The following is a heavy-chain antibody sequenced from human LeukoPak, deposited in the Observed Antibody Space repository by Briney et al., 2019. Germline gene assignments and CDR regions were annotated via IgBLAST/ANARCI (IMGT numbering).Heavy chain of an antibody. CDR3: AREPSITMIVETYLDY. Sequence: ASVKDSCKASGGTFSSYAISWVRQAPGQGLEWMGRIIPIFGTANYAQKFQGRVTITADKSTSTAYMELSSLRSEDTAVYYCAREPSITMIVETYLDYWGQGTLVTVSS. D-gene: IGHD3-22*01. CDR2: IIPIFGTA. J-gene: IGHJ4*02. CDR1: GGTFSSYA. V-gene: IGHV1-69*06.